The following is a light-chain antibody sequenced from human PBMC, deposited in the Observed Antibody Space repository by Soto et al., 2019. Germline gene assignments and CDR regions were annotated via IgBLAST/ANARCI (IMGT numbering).Light chain of an antibody. J-gene: IGLJ2*01. CDR3: TSSAGSNYWL. CDR2: DVT. V-gene: IGLV2-8*01. Sequence: QSALTQPPSASGSLGQSVTISCTGTSGDIGTYKYVSWYQHLPGQAPKLIIYDVTDRPSGVPDRFSGSKSGNTASLTVSGLQPDDEADYYCTSSAGSNYWLFGGGTKLTVL. CDR1: SGDIGTYKY.